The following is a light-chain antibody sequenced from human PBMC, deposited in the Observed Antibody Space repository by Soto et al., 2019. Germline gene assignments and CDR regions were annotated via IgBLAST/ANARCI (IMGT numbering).Light chain of an antibody. CDR2: AAS. J-gene: IGKJ4*01. CDR3: QQYYSYPPT. CDR1: QGISSY. Sequence: AIRMTQSPSSLSASTGDRVTITCRASQGISSYLAWYQKKPVKAPKLLIYAASTLQSGVPSRFSGSGSGTDFTLTISCLQSEDFATYYCQQYYSYPPTFGGGTKVEIK. V-gene: IGKV1-8*01.